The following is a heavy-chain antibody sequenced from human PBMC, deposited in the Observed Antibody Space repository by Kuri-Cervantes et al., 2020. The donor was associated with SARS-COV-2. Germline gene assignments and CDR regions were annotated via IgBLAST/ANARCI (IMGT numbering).Heavy chain of an antibody. Sequence: ASVKVSCKASGYTFTGYYMHWVRQAPGQGLEWMGWINPNSGGTNYAQKFQGRVTMTRDTSISTAYMELSRLRSDDTAVYYFSTPSYYDSSGSYDAFDIWGQGTMVTVSS. J-gene: IGHJ3*02. CDR3: STPSYYDSSGSYDAFDI. D-gene: IGHD3-22*01. V-gene: IGHV1-2*02. CDR1: GYTFTGYY. CDR2: INPNSGGT.